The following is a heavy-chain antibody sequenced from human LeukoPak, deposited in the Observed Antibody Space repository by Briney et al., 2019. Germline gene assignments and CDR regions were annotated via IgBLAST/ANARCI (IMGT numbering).Heavy chain of an antibody. CDR2: IYYSGST. J-gene: IGHJ4*02. Sequence: SETLSLTCTVSGGSISSSSYYWGWIRQPPGKGLEWIGSIYYSGSTYYNPSLKSRVTISVDTSKNQFSLKLSSVTAADTAVYYCARFSRFHPKWLQFGDDYWGQGTLVTVSS. CDR3: ARFSRFHPKWLQFGDDY. D-gene: IGHD5-24*01. V-gene: IGHV4-39*01. CDR1: GGSISSSSYY.